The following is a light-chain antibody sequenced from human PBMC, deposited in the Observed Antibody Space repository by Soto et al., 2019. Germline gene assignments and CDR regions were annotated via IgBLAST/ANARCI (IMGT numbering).Light chain of an antibody. J-gene: IGLJ2*01. CDR2: SNN. V-gene: IGLV1-44*01. CDR3: AAWDDSLVV. CDR1: SSNIGSNT. Sequence: QSVLTQPPSASGTPGQRVTISCSGSSSNIGSNTVNWYQQLPGTAPKRLIYSNNQRPSGVPDRFSGSKSGTSASLAISGLQSEDEADYYCAAWDDSLVVFGGGTMLTVL.